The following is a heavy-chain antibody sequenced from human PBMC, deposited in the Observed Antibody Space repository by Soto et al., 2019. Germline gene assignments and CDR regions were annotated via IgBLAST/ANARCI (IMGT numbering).Heavy chain of an antibody. J-gene: IGHJ4*02. CDR2: IYYSGST. D-gene: IGHD3-22*01. Sequence: QVQLQESGPGLVKPSQTLSLTCTVSGGSISSGGYYWSWIRQHPGKGLEWIGYIYYSGSTYYNPYLKRRVTRSVDTSKNQSNLKLSSGTAADTAVYYCERAARVNYDGSGYYFDDWRQGTLVTLSS. V-gene: IGHV4-31*03. CDR1: GGSISSGGYY. CDR3: ERAARVNYDGSGYYFDD.